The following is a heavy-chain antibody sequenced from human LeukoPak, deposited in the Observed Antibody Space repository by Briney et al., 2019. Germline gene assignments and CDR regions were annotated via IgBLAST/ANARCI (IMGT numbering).Heavy chain of an antibody. CDR1: GFTFSGSA. CDR3: ARDIQLST. D-gene: IGHD5-24*01. V-gene: IGHV3-23*01. J-gene: IGHJ3*01. Sequence: GGSPRLSCAASGFTFSGSAMSWVRQAPGKGLEWVSLISFSGGSTYYADSVKGRFTISRDNSKDTLYLQMNSLRAEDTAIYYCARDIQLSTWGLGTMVTVSS. CDR2: ISFSGGST.